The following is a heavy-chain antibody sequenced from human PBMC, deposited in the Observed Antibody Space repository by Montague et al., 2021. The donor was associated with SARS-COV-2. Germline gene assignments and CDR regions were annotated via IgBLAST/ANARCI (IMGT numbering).Heavy chain of an antibody. CDR3: ARLSSDIGGYFWFDP. V-gene: IGHV4-4*02. Sequence: SETLSLTCAVSGGSISSGTWWTWVRQPPGKGLEWIGEISHSGGTNYNPSIKSRVTISVDKSKNQFSLNLNSVTAADTAVYYCARLSSDIGGYFWFDPWGQGTLVSVSS. D-gene: IGHD1-26*01. CDR1: GGSISSGTW. J-gene: IGHJ5*02. CDR2: ISHSGGT.